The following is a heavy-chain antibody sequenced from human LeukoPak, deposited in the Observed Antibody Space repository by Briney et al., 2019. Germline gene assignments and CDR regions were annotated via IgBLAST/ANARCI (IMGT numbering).Heavy chain of an antibody. J-gene: IGHJ4*02. Sequence: GGSLRLSCAASGFTFSSYGMHWVRQAPGKGLEWVAFIQSDGSDQYYADSVKGRLSISRDNSKNSLYLQMNSLRAEDTAVYYCARWRSGYHFDYWGQGTLVTVSS. CDR1: GFTFSSYG. D-gene: IGHD3-22*01. CDR3: ARWRSGYHFDY. V-gene: IGHV3-30*02. CDR2: IQSDGSDQ.